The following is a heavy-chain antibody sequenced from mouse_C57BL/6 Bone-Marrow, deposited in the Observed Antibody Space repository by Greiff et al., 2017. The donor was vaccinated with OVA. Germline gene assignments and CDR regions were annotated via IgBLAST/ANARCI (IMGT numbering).Heavy chain of an antibody. CDR3: ARNYGSIPYYFDY. CDR2: IDPSDSYT. J-gene: IGHJ2*01. V-gene: IGHV1-59*01. D-gene: IGHD1-1*01. CDR1: GYTFTSYW. Sequence: VQLQQPGAELVRPGTSVKLSCKASGYTFTSYWMHWVTQRPGQGLEWIGVIDPSDSYTNYNQKFKGKATLTVDTSSRTAYMQLSSLTSEDSAVYYCARNYGSIPYYFDYWGQGTTLTVSS.